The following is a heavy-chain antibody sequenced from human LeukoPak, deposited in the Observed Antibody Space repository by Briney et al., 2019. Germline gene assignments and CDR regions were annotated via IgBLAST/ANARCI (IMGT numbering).Heavy chain of an antibody. CDR2: INPSGGST. Sequence: ASVKVSCKASGYTFTSYYMHWVRQAPGQGLEWMGIINPSGGSTSYAQKLQGRVTMTTDTSTSTAYMELRSLRSDDTAVYYCARGPSSGWTRRSPNDYWGQGTLVTVSS. V-gene: IGHV1-46*01. J-gene: IGHJ4*02. CDR1: GYTFTSYY. CDR3: ARGPSSGWTRRSPNDY. D-gene: IGHD6-19*01.